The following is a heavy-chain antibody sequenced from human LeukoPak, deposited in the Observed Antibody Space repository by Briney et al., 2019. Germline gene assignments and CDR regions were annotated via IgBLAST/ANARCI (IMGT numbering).Heavy chain of an antibody. D-gene: IGHD3-10*01. J-gene: IGHJ4*02. V-gene: IGHV3-33*01. CDR2: ILLDAINT. Sequence: GGSLRLSCAAAGFRFSTYGMRSVRQAPGKGLEWVALILLDAINTFTDPVKRRFTISRDNSKHTVYLQMTSMGGQDTAVYYCAREIFGSGSYPDYWGQGTLVTVSS. CDR1: GFRFSTYG. CDR3: AREIFGSGSYPDY.